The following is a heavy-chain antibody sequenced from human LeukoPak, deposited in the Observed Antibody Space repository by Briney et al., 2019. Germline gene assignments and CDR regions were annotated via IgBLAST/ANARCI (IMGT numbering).Heavy chain of an antibody. V-gene: IGHV3-20*04. Sequence: GGSLRLSCAASGFTFSSYSMNWVRQAPGKGLEWVSGINWNGGSTGYADSVKGRFTISRDNAKNSLYLQMNSLRAEDTALYYCARDGYSSGWYPSYYYYGMDVWGQGTTVTVSS. CDR1: GFTFSSYS. CDR3: ARDGYSSGWYPSYYYYGMDV. J-gene: IGHJ6*02. D-gene: IGHD6-19*01. CDR2: INWNGGST.